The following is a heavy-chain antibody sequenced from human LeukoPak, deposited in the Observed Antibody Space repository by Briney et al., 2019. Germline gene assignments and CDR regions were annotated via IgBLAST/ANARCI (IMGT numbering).Heavy chain of an antibody. CDR1: GYTFTSYG. V-gene: IGHV1-18*01. Sequence: ASVKVSCKASGYTFTSYGISWVRQAPGQGLEWMGWISAYNGNTNYAQKLQGRVTMTTDTSTSTAYMELRSLRSDDTAVYYCARGAYCSGGSCYPGGADYWGQGTLVTVSS. J-gene: IGHJ4*02. D-gene: IGHD2-15*01. CDR3: ARGAYCSGGSCYPGGADY. CDR2: ISAYNGNT.